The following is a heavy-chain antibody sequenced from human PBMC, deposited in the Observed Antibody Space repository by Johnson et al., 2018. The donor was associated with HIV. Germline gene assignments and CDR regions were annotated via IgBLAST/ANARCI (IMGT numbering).Heavy chain of an antibody. D-gene: IGHD3-10*01. CDR2: IKSKTDGGTT. Sequence: VQLVESGGGLVQPGGSLRLSCAASGFTFSNAWMSWVRQAPGKGLEWVGRIKSKTDGGTTDYAAPVKGRFTISRDDSKNTLYLQMNSLKTEDTAVYYWTTEDGSGTGYPVLVMDIGGQGTMVTVSS. CDR1: GFTFSNAW. J-gene: IGHJ3*02. CDR3: TTEDGSGTGYPVLVMDI. V-gene: IGHV3-15*01.